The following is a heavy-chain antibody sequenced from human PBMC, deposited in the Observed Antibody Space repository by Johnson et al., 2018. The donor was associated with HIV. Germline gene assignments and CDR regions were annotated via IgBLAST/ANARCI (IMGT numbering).Heavy chain of an antibody. D-gene: IGHD2-21*01. V-gene: IGHV3-11*04. J-gene: IGHJ3*02. Sequence: QVQLVESGGGLVQPGGSLRLSCAASGFTFSDYYMSWIRQAPGKGLEWVSYISSSGNPIYSASSVQGRFTISRDNAKNSLYLQMNSLRAEDTAVYYCARDWVIGDAFDIWGQGTLVTVSS. CDR1: GFTFSDYY. CDR3: ARDWVIGDAFDI. CDR2: ISSSGNPI.